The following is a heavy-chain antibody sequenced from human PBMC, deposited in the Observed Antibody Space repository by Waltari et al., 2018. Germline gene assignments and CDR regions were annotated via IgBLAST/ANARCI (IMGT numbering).Heavy chain of an antibody. V-gene: IGHV3-23*04. J-gene: IGHJ1*01. CDR2: ISGSGGST. D-gene: IGHD6-13*01. Sequence: EVQLVESGGGLVQPGGSLRLSCAASGFTFSSYAMSWVRQAPGKGLEWVSAISGSGGSTYYADSVKGRFTISRDDSKNTLYLQMNSLRAEDTAVYYCAKVGRLPRGQQLEKYFQHWGQGTLVTVSS. CDR1: GFTFSSYA. CDR3: AKVGRLPRGQQLEKYFQH.